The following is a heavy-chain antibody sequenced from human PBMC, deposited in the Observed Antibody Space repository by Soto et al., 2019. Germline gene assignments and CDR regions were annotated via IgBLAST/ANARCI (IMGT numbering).Heavy chain of an antibody. CDR2: INTDGSII. CDR1: GLIFSNYK. V-gene: IGHV3-74*01. Sequence: GGSLRLSCAASGLIFSNYKMHWVRQAPGKGLVWVSRINTDGSIIDYADSVKGRFTVSRDNAKNTLYLQMNSLRADDTAVYYCARDTDGHHYSGQGTLVIGSS. CDR3: ARDTDGHHY. J-gene: IGHJ4*02.